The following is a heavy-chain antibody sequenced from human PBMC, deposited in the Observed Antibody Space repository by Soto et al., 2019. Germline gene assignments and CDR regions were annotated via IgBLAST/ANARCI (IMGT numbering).Heavy chain of an antibody. CDR1: GYTFTSYD. D-gene: IGHD6-13*01. V-gene: IGHV1-8*01. J-gene: IGHJ5*02. Sequence: QVQLVQSGAEVKKPGASVKVSCKASGYTFTSYDINWVRQATGQGLEWMGWMNPNSGNTGYAQKFQGRVTMTRNTSISTAYMGLSSLRSEDAAVYCCASVGVIAAAGRNWFDPWGQGTLVTVSS. CDR2: MNPNSGNT. CDR3: ASVGVIAAAGRNWFDP.